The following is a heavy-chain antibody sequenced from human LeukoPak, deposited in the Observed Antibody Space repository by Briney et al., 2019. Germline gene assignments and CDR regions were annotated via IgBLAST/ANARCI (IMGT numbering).Heavy chain of an antibody. J-gene: IGHJ4*02. Sequence: ASVNVSCKASGYTFTSYAMHWVRQAPGQRLEWMGWINAGNGNTKYSQKFQGRVTITRDTSASTAYMELSSLRSEDTAVYYCVRTGGYYDFWSGYYSYFDYWGQGTLVTVSS. D-gene: IGHD3-3*01. CDR2: INAGNGNT. CDR1: GYTFTSYA. CDR3: VRTGGYYDFWSGYYSYFDY. V-gene: IGHV1-3*01.